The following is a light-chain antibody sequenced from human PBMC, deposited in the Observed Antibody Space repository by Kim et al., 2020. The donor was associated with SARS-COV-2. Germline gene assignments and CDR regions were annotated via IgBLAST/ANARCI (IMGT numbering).Light chain of an antibody. J-gene: IGLJ2*01. CDR1: SRRSYY. Sequence: VGLGQTVRVTCQGDSRRSYYATWYQQRPRQAPVRVIYGRNNRPSGIPDRFSGSSSGNTASLTISGAQAEDEADFYCQSRDSGGNVLFGGGTQLTVL. CDR3: QSRDSGGNVL. CDR2: GRN. V-gene: IGLV3-19*01.